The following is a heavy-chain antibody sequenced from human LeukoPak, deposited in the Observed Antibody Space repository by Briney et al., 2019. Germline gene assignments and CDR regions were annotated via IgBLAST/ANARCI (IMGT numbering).Heavy chain of an antibody. CDR1: GFTFTSSA. J-gene: IGHJ3*01. Sequence: GTSLKVSCKASGFTFTSSAVQWVRQARGQRLEWIGWIVAGSGNTNYAQKFQERVTITRDMSTSTVYMELSSLRSEDTAVYYCAAEGRPTVVTFRKGAVDLWGQGTMVTVSS. CDR3: AAEGRPTVVTFRKGAVDL. D-gene: IGHD4-23*01. V-gene: IGHV1-58*01. CDR2: IVAGSGNT.